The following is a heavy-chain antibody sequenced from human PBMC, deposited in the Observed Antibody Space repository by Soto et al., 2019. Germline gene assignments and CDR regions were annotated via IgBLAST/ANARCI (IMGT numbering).Heavy chain of an antibody. V-gene: IGHV1-46*01. CDR3: ARVPTGRGDYDY. CDR2: INPSDGIT. D-gene: IGHD3-10*01. J-gene: IGHJ4*02. CDR1: GYTFTTYF. Sequence: QVQLVQSGAEVKKPGASVKVSCKPSGYTFTTYFLHWVRQAPGQGLEWMGIINPSDGITTYAQSFQGRVTMTRDTSTSTAYMERSSLRSEDTAVYYCARVPTGRGDYDYWGQGTLVTVSS.